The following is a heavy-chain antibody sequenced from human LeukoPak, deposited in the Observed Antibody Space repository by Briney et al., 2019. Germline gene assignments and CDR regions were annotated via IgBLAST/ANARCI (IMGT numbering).Heavy chain of an antibody. V-gene: IGHV3-30*18. D-gene: IGHD3-22*01. CDR1: GFTFSSYG. CDR3: AKGLYYYDSSGQTPLDY. CDR2: ISYDGSNK. Sequence: GGSLRLSCAASGFTFSSYGMHWVRQAPGKGLEWVAAISYDGSNKYYADSVKGRFTISRDNSKNTLYLQMNSLRAEDTAVYYCAKGLYYYDSSGQTPLDYWGQGTLVTVSS. J-gene: IGHJ4*02.